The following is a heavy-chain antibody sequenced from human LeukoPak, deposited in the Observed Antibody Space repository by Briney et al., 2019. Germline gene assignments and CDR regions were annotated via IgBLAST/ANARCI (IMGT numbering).Heavy chain of an antibody. CDR2: ISYDGSNK. V-gene: IGHV3-30-3*01. CDR1: GFTFSSYA. Sequence: GRSLRLSCAASGFTFSSYAMHWVRQAPGKGLEWVAVISYDGSNKYYADSVKGRFTISRDNAKNSLYLQMNSLRAEDTAVYYCTRGPPRSQTYYFGLFDPWGQGTLVTVSS. J-gene: IGHJ5*02. D-gene: IGHD3-10*01. CDR3: TRGPPRSQTYYFGLFDP.